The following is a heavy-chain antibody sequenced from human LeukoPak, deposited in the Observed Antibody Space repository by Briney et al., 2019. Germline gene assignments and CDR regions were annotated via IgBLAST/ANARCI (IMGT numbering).Heavy chain of an antibody. D-gene: IGHD2-15*01. CDR3: ARGRIYYYGMDV. Sequence: SETLSLTCAVYGGSFSGYYWSWIRQPPGKGLEWIGEINHSGSTNYNPSLKSRVTISVDTSKNQFSLKLSSVTAADTAVYYCARGRIYYYGMDVWGQGTTVTVSS. CDR1: GGSFSGYY. V-gene: IGHV4-34*01. J-gene: IGHJ6*02. CDR2: INHSGST.